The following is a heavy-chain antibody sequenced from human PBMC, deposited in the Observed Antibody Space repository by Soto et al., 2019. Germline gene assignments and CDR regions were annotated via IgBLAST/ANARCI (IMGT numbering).Heavy chain of an antibody. V-gene: IGHV3-23*01. CDR2: ISGSGGST. J-gene: IGHJ6*02. D-gene: IGHD2-2*01. CDR3: AKDPYPVVVVPAANGMDV. CDR1: GFTFSSYA. Sequence: GGSLRLSCAASGFTFSSYAMSWFRQAPGKGLEWVSAISGSGGSTYYADSVKGRFTISRDNSKNTLYLQMNSLRAEDTAVYYCAKDPYPVVVVPAANGMDVWGQGTTVTVSS.